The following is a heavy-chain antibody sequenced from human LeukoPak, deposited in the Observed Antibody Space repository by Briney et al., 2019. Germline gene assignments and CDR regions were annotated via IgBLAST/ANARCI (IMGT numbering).Heavy chain of an antibody. J-gene: IGHJ2*01. V-gene: IGHV4-4*07. D-gene: IGHD5-12*01. CDR3: ARDWATSSNGYWYFDL. CDR2: IYTSGTT. CDR1: GGSITSYN. Sequence: PSETLSLTCLVSGGSITSYNLSWIRLTAGKGLEWIGRIYTSGTTNYNPSFKSRVSVSISKSKNQFSLKVTSVTAADTAVYYCARDWATSSNGYWYFDLWGRGTLVTVSS.